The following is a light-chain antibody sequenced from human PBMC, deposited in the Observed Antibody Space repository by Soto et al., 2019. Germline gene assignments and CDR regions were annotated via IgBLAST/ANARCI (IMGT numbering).Light chain of an antibody. CDR1: QGSSSW. Sequence: DIQMTQSPSSVSASVGDRVTITCRASQGSSSWLAWYQQKPGKAPKLLIFAASSVQSGVPSRFSVSGSGTDFTLNIIRLKPKDFATHYCQHANRFPFTFGPGTKVNIK. V-gene: IGKV1-12*01. CDR2: AAS. CDR3: QHANRFPFT. J-gene: IGKJ3*01.